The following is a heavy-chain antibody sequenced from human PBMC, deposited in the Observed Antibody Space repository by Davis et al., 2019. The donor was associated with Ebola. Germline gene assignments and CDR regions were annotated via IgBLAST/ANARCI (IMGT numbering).Heavy chain of an antibody. V-gene: IGHV4-34*01. D-gene: IGHD6-19*01. Sequence: MPSQTLSLTCAVYGGSFSGYYWSCIRQPPGKGLEWIGEINHSGSTNYNPSLKSRVTISVDTSKNQFSLKLSSVTAADTAVYYCAREAYSSGWNAFDIWGQGTMVTVSS. CDR3: AREAYSSGWNAFDI. J-gene: IGHJ3*02. CDR1: GGSFSGYY. CDR2: INHSGST.